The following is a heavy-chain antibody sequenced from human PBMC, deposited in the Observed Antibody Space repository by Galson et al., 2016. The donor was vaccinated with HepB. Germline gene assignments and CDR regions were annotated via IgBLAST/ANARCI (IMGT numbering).Heavy chain of an antibody. V-gene: IGHV3-30*18. D-gene: IGHD2-2*03. Sequence: SLRLSCAASGFTFSNYGMHWVRQAPGKGLEWVAVVSFDGSKKYYTDSVKGRFTVSRDNSKNTLYLQVNSLRREDTAAYYCAKDGLAEIYNGYFFFFDHWGQGALVTVSA. J-gene: IGHJ4*02. CDR2: VSFDGSKK. CDR3: AKDGLAEIYNGYFFFFDH. CDR1: GFTFSNYG.